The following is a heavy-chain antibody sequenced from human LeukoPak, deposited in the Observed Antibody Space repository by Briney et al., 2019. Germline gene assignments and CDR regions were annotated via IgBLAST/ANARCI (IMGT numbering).Heavy chain of an antibody. CDR2: ISTDGYTT. D-gene: IGHD2-15*01. CDR1: GLAFSAYK. CDR3: VVGGSPGY. J-gene: IGHJ4*02. V-gene: IGHV3-74*01. Sequence: GGSLRLSCAASGLAFSAYKMHWVRQAPRKGLVWVSRISTDGYTTDYADFVQGRFTASRDNTKNTWSPEMNSLRAEDTAVYYCVVGGSPGYWGQGTLVTVSS.